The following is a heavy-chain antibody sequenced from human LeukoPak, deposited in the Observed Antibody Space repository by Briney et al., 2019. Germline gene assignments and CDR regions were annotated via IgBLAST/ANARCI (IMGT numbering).Heavy chain of an antibody. V-gene: IGHV1-8*01. CDR1: GYTFTSYD. CDR2: MNPNSGNT. CDR3: ARVVIKYYYYGMDV. Sequence: ASVKVSCKASGYTFTSYDINWVRPATGQGLAWMGWMNPNSGNTGYAQKFQGRVTMTRNTSISTAYMELSSLRSEDTAVSYCARVVIKYYYYGMDVWGQGTTVTVSS. J-gene: IGHJ6*02. D-gene: IGHD3-22*01.